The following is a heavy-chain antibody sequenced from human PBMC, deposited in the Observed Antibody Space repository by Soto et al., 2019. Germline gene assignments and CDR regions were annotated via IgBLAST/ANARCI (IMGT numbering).Heavy chain of an antibody. V-gene: IGHV2-5*02. CDR3: PHRRIGDFDY. D-gene: IGHD2-15*01. CDR1: GFSLTTSGVG. Sequence: QITLKESGPTLVKPTQTLTLTCTFSGFSLTTSGVGVGWIRQPPGKALEWLALIFWDDDKRYSPSLKTRLSITKDTPKNQVVLTMTNMDPVDTGTYYCPHRRIGDFDYWGQGTLVTVSS. CDR2: IFWDDDK. J-gene: IGHJ4*02.